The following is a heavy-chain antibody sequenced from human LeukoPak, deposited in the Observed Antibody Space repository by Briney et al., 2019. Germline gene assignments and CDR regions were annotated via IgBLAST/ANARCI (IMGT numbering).Heavy chain of an antibody. CDR1: GFTFSSYA. CDR2: ISGSGGST. Sequence: TGESLRLSCAASGFTFSSYAMSCVRPATGKGLEWVSGISGSGGSTYYADSVKGRFTISRDNAKNSLYLQMNSLRAEDTAVYYCARVIATRPHYHYYMDVWGKGTTVTVSS. CDR3: ARVIATRPHYHYYMDV. J-gene: IGHJ6*03. V-gene: IGHV3-23*01. D-gene: IGHD6-6*01.